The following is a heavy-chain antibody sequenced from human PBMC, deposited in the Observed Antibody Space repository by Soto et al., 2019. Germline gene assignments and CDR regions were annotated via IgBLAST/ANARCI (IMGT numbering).Heavy chain of an antibody. D-gene: IGHD3-10*01. CDR1: GYTFTSYD. V-gene: IGHV1-8*01. CDR3: ARAYGSGTDYYYYMDV. CDR2: MNPNSGNT. J-gene: IGHJ6*03. Sequence: ASVKVSCKASGYTFTSYDINWVRQATGQGLEWMGWMNPNSGNTGYAQKFQGRVTMTRNTSISTAYMELSSLRAEDTAVYYCARAYGSGTDYYYYMDVWGKGTTVTVSS.